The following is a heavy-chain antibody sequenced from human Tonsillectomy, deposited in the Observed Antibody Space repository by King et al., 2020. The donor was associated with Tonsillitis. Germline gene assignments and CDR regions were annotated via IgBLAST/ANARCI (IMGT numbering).Heavy chain of an antibody. J-gene: IGHJ6*03. V-gene: IGHV3-72*01. CDR2: TRSKADSYTT. CDR3: AREEPSRYYYYYMDV. CDR1: GFTFSDHY. D-gene: IGHD1-14*01. Sequence: VQLVESGGGLVQPGGSLRLSCAASGFTFSDHYMDWVRQAPGKGLEWVGRTRSKADSYTTEYAASVKGRFTISRDDSKNSLYLQMNSLKTEDTAVYYCAREEPSRYYYYYMDVRGKGTTVTVSS.